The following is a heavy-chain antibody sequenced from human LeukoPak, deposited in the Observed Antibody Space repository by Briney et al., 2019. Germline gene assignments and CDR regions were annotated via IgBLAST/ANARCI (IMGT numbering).Heavy chain of an antibody. CDR2: IWYDGSTK. D-gene: IGHD4-17*01. CDR3: ARDPYGDYLPDY. J-gene: IGHJ4*02. V-gene: IGHV3-33*01. Sequence: GGSLRLSCAASGFTFGSYGMHWVRQAPGKGLEWVAVIWYDGSTKYYADSVKGRFTISRDNSKNTLYLQMNSLRAEDTAVYYCARDPYGDYLPDYWGQGTLVTVSS. CDR1: GFTFGSYG.